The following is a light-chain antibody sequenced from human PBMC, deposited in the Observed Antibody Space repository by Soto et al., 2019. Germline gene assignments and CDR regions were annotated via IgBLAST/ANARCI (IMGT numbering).Light chain of an antibody. CDR1: QSISSW. CDR2: DAS. J-gene: IGKJ1*01. V-gene: IGKV1-5*01. Sequence: DIQMTQSPSTLSASVGDRVTITCRASQSISSWLAWYQQKPGKAPKLLIYDASSLESGVPSRFSGSRSGTEFTLTIRSLQPDDFATYYYQQYNSYPWTFGQGTKVEIK. CDR3: QQYNSYPWT.